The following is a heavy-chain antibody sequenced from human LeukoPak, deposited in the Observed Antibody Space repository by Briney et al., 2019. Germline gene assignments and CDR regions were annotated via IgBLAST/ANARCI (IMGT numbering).Heavy chain of an antibody. J-gene: IGHJ5*02. Sequence: GASVKVSCKASGYTFTTYYVNWLRQAPGQGFEWMGIINPSVGSTSYAQSFQGRITMTRDTSTSTVYMELSSLRSEDSAVYYCARGWPASSLVRGTFDPWGQGTLVTVSS. V-gene: IGHV1-46*01. D-gene: IGHD3-16*01. CDR3: ARGWPASSLVRGTFDP. CDR1: GYTFTTYY. CDR2: INPSVGST.